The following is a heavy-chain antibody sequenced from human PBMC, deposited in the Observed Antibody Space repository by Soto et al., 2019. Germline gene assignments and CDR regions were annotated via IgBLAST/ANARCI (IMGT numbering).Heavy chain of an antibody. CDR1: GGSISSSNW. Sequence: SETLSLTCAVSGGSISSSNWWSWVRQPPGKGLEWIGEIYHSGSTNYNPPLKSRVTISVDKSKNQFSLKLSSVTAADTAVYYCARVPRLSGSYYYYYGMDVWGQGTTVTVS. J-gene: IGHJ6*02. CDR3: ARVPRLSGSYYYYYGMDV. D-gene: IGHD3-10*01. CDR2: IYHSGST. V-gene: IGHV4-4*02.